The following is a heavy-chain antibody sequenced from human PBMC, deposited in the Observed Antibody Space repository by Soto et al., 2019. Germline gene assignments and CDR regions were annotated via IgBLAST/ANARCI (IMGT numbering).Heavy chain of an antibody. V-gene: IGHV1-2*02. J-gene: IGHJ4*02. CDR1: GYTFTGYY. CDR2: INPNSGGT. D-gene: IGHD1-1*01. Sequence: QVQLVQSGAEVKKPGASVKVSCKASGYTFTGYYLHWVRQAPGQGLEWMGWINPNSGGTNNAQKFQSRVTMTRDTSISTAYMELSRLRSDDTAVYYCARGRTGTTSYFDYWGQGNLVTVSS. CDR3: ARGRTGTTSYFDY.